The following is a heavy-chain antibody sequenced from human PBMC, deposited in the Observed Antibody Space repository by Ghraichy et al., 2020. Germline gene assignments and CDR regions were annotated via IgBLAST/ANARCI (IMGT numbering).Heavy chain of an antibody. CDR1: GFPFSNCG. D-gene: IGHD3-22*01. CDR3: ARGDSHDSSGPYFYFDF. Sequence: GGSLRLSCAASGFPFSNCGMHWVRQAPGKGLEWVAVIWYDGSMKYYADSVKGRFTISRDNSKTTLYLQMNSLTAEDTAVYYCARGDSHDSSGPYFYFDFWGQGTLVSVSS. CDR2: IWYDGSMK. V-gene: IGHV3-33*01. J-gene: IGHJ4*02.